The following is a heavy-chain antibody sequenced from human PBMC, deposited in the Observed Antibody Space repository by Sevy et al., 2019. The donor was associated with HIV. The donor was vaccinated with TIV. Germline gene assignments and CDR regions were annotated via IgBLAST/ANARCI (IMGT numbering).Heavy chain of an antibody. Sequence: GGSLRLSCAASGFTFSSYDMHWVRQAPGKGLEWVAVISYDGSNKYYADSVKGRFTISRDNSKNTQYLQMNSLRAEDTAVYYCAKDRGGYSYGSGGYFDYWGQGTLVTVSS. J-gene: IGHJ4*02. V-gene: IGHV3-30*18. CDR2: ISYDGSNK. D-gene: IGHD5-18*01. CDR1: GFTFSSYD. CDR3: AKDRGGYSYGSGGYFDY.